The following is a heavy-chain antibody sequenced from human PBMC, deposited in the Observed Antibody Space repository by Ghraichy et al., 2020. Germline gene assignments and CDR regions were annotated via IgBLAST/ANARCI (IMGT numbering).Heavy chain of an antibody. V-gene: IGHV3-23*01. J-gene: IGHJ4*02. CDR3: ATDPDFIYNWSDDDF. D-gene: IGHD1-20*01. CDR2: ISGGGETT. CDR1: GFTFNRHA. Sequence: GGSLRLSCSASGFTFNRHAMTWVRQAPGKGLAWVSSISGGGETTFYADSVKGRFTISRDNSKNTLYLQMHSLRADDTAIYYCATDPDFIYNWSDDDFWGQGTLVTVSS.